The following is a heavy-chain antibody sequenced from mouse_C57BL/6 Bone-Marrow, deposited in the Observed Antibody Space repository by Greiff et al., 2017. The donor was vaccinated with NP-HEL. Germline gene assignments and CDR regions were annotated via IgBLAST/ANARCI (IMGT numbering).Heavy chain of an antibody. Sequence: VQLQQSGPELVKPGASVKISCKASGYSFTGYYMNWVKQSPEKSLEWIGEINPSTGGTTYNQKFKAKATLTVDKSSSTAYMQLKSLTSEDSADWYGTREGGELFDYWGQGTTLTVSS. CDR2: INPSTGGT. D-gene: IGHD1-1*02. V-gene: IGHV1-42*01. J-gene: IGHJ2*01. CDR3: TREGGELFDY. CDR1: GYSFTGYY.